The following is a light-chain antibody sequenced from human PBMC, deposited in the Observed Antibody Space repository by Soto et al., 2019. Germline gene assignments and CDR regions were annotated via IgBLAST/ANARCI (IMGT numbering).Light chain of an antibody. V-gene: IGKV3-15*01. Sequence: EIVMTQSPATLSVSPGERATLSCRASQSVSSNLAWFQQKPGQAPRLLIYGASTRDTGISARFSGSGSGTEFTLILSSLQSGDFAVYHCQQYNKWPPTFGQGTKVDIK. J-gene: IGKJ1*01. CDR3: QQYNKWPPT. CDR2: GAS. CDR1: QSVSSN.